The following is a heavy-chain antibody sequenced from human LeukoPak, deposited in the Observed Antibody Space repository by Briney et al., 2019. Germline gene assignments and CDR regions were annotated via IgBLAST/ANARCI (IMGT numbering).Heavy chain of an antibody. J-gene: IGHJ3*02. D-gene: IGHD3-3*01. CDR2: MNPNSDNT. Sequence: GASVKVSCKASGYTFTNYDINWVRQATGQGLEWMGWMNPNSDNTGYAQKFQGRVTITRNTSISTAYMELSSLRSEDTAVYYCAREGGITVFGVAQPGGAFDIWGQGTMVTVSS. CDR3: AREGGITVFGVAQPGGAFDI. CDR1: GYTFTNYD. V-gene: IGHV1-8*03.